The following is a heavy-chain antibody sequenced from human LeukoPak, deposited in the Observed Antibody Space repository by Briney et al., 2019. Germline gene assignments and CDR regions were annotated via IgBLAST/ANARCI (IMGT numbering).Heavy chain of an antibody. D-gene: IGHD3-16*01. Sequence: GGSLRLSCAASGFTVGSNYMTWVRQAPGKGLEWVSVIFGGGSTYYADSVKGRFTISRDNSKNTLFLQMNSLRVEDTAVYYCARGPGGYDNWGQGTLVTVSS. CDR1: GFTVGSNY. CDR2: IFGGGST. CDR3: ARGPGGYDN. V-gene: IGHV3-66*01. J-gene: IGHJ4*02.